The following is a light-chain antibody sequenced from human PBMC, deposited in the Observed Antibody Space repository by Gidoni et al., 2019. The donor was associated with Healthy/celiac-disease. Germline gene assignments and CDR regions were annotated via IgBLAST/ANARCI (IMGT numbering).Light chain of an antibody. V-gene: IGKV1-39*01. J-gene: IGKJ1*01. CDR2: SAS. CDR1: QSISSY. CDR3: HQSYSTLWT. Sequence: DIQMTQSPPSLSVSVGDRVTITCRASQSISSYLNWYQHKPGKAPKLLIYSASSLQSGVPSRFSGRGSGTDFTLTISSLQPEDFATYYFHQSYSTLWTFGQXTKVEV.